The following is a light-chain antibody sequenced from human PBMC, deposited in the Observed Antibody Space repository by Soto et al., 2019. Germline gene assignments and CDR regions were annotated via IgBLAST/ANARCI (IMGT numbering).Light chain of an antibody. CDR1: QSVSNN. V-gene: IGKV3-15*01. J-gene: IGKJ2*01. CDR3: QQYDNWPRT. CDR2: GAS. Sequence: EIVMTQSPATLSVSPGERATQSCRASQSVSNNLAWYQQKPGQAPRLLIYGASTRATGIPARFSGSGSGTEFTLTISSLQSEDFAVYYCQQYDNWPRTFGQGTKLEIK.